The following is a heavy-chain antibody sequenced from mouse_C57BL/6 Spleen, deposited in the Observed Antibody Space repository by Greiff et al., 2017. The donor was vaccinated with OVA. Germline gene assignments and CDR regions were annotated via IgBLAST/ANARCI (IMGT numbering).Heavy chain of an antibody. V-gene: IGHV5-9-1*02. CDR1: GFTFSSYA. J-gene: IGHJ3*01. CDR3: TRGEDYYGSSYKGCAY. Sequence: EVMLVESGEGLVKPGGSLKLSCAASGFTFSSYAMSWVRQTPEKRLEWVAYISSGGDYIYYADTVKGRFTISRDNARNTLYLQMSSLKSEDTAMYYGTRGEDYYGSSYKGCAYWGQGTLVTVSA. D-gene: IGHD1-1*01. CDR2: ISSGGDYI.